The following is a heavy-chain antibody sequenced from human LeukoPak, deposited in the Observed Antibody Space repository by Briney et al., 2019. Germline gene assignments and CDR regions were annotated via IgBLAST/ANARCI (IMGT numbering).Heavy chain of an antibody. V-gene: IGHV4-4*02. CDR1: GGSISSGNW. CDR2: IYHSGST. Sequence: SETLSLTCAVSGGSISSGNWWSWVRQPPGKGLEWIGEIYHSGSTNYNPSLKSRVTMLVDTSKKQFSLKLSSVTAADTAVYYCARRSFYYATSGGGDYWGQGTLVTVSS. CDR3: ARRSFYYATSGGGDY. D-gene: IGHD3-22*01. J-gene: IGHJ4*02.